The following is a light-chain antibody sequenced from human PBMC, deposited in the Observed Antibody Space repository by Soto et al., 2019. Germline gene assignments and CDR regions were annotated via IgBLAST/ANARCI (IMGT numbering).Light chain of an antibody. CDR2: DAS. V-gene: IGKV3-11*01. Sequence: EIVLTQYPATLSLSPGERATLSCRASQSVSSYLAWYKQKPGQAPRLLIYDASNRATGIPARFSGSGSGTDFTLSISSLEPEDFAVYYCQQRRTFGQGTKVDI. CDR3: QQRRT. CDR1: QSVSSY. J-gene: IGKJ1*01.